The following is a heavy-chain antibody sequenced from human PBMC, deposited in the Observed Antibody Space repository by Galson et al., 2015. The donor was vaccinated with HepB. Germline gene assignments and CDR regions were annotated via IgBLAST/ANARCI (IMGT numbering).Heavy chain of an antibody. CDR3: ARDRLPCYYDSTSAYYFDY. Sequence: SVKVSCKASGGIFSSYAISWVRQAPGQGLEWMGGIIPIFGTANYAQKFQGRVTITADESTNTAYMELSSLRSEDTAVYYCARDRLPCYYDSTSAYYFDYWGQGTLVTVSS. V-gene: IGHV1-69*13. D-gene: IGHD3-10*01. J-gene: IGHJ4*02. CDR1: GGIFSSYA. CDR2: IIPIFGTA.